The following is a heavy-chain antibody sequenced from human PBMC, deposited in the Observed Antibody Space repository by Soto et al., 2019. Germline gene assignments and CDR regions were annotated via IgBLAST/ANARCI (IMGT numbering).Heavy chain of an antibody. V-gene: IGHV4-34*01. CDR3: ARTPKTPVTTDNDF. Sequence: SETLSLTCAVYGGSFSGYYWSWIRQPPGKGLEWIGEINHSGSTNYNPSLKSRVTISVDTSKNQFSLKLSSVTAADTAVYYCARTPKTPVTTDNDFWGQGTLGTLSS. D-gene: IGHD4-17*01. CDR1: GGSFSGYY. J-gene: IGHJ4*02. CDR2: INHSGST.